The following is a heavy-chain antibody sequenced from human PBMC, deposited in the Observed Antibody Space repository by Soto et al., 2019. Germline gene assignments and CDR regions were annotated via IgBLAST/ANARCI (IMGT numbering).Heavy chain of an antibody. D-gene: IGHD2-21*02. Sequence: GGSLRLSCAASGFTFSFYAMHWVRRAPGKGLEWVAVISFDGSNKYYADSVKGRFTITSDTSASTAYMELSSLRSEDTAVYYCARSIVVVTALDYWGQGTLVTVSS. CDR2: ISFDGSNK. J-gene: IGHJ4*02. CDR1: GFTFSFYA. CDR3: ARSIVVVTALDY. V-gene: IGHV3-30*03.